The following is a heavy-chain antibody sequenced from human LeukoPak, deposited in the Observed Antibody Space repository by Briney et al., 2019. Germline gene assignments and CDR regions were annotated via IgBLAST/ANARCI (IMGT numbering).Heavy chain of an antibody. CDR2: IKQDGSGK. J-gene: IGHJ4*02. D-gene: IGHD5-12*01. CDR1: GFSFGDYA. CDR3: ASSYSAYDSIDY. Sequence: PGGSLRLSCQASGFSFGDYALSWFRQAPGKGLEWVANIKQDGSGKYYVDSVKGRFTISRDNAKNSLYLQMNSLRAEDTAVYYCASSYSAYDSIDYWGQGTLVTVSS. V-gene: IGHV3-7*01.